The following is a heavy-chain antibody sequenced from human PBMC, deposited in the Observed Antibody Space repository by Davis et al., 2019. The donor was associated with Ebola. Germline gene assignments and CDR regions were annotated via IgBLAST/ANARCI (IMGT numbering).Heavy chain of an antibody. CDR2: ISYDGSNK. Sequence: PGGSLRLSCAASGFTFSSYAMHWVRQAPGKGLEWVAVISYDGSNKYYADSVKGRFTISRDNSKNTLYLQMNSLRAEDTAVYYCASQTYYDFWSGYYPYYGMDVWGQGTTVTVSS. CDR1: GFTFSSYA. CDR3: ASQTYYDFWSGYYPYYGMDV. D-gene: IGHD3-3*01. J-gene: IGHJ6*02. V-gene: IGHV3-30-3*01.